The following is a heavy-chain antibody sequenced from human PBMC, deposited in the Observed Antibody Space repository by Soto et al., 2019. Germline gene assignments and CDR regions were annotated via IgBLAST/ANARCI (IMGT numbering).Heavy chain of an antibody. CDR1: GGSISSSSYY. Sequence: SETLSLTCTVSGGSISSSSYYWGWIRQPPGKRLEWIGSIYYSGSTYYNPSLKSRVTISVDTSKNQFSLKLSSVTAADTAVYYCARTIVATIFYFGGDNWFDPWGQGTLVTVSS. D-gene: IGHD5-12*01. J-gene: IGHJ5*02. CDR3: ARTIVATIFYFGGDNWFDP. CDR2: IYYSGST. V-gene: IGHV4-39*01.